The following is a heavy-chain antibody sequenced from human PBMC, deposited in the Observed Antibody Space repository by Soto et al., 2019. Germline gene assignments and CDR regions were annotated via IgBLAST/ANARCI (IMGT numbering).Heavy chain of an antibody. J-gene: IGHJ4*02. CDR1: GFIFSGSA. Sequence: EVQLLESGGGLVQPGGSLKLSCAASGFIFSGSAVHWVRQASGKGLEWVGRILSKAGNYATAYPASMKCRFTSSTDDSENTDFLQMHSLKTEDTAVYYCISGGSPYYSDYWGQGTLVALSS. V-gene: IGHV3-73*01. CDR2: ILSKAGNYAT. CDR3: ISGGSPYYSDY. D-gene: IGHD1-26*01.